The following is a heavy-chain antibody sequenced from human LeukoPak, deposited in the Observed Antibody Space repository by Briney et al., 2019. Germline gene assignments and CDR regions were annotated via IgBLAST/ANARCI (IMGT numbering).Heavy chain of an antibody. V-gene: IGHV3-9*01. CDR3: AKEVPYCSGGSCPFDY. CDR1: GFTFDDYA. CDR2: ISWNSGSI. D-gene: IGHD2-15*01. J-gene: IGHJ4*02. Sequence: GRSLRLSCAASGFTFDDYAMHWVQQAPGKGLEWVSGISWNSGSIGYADSVKGRFTISRDNAKNSLYLQMNSLRAEDTALYYCAKEVPYCSGGSCPFDYWGQGTLVTVSS.